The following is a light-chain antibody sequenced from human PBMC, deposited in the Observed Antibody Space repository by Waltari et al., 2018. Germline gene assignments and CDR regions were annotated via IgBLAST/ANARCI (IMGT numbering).Light chain of an antibody. CDR2: ATS. J-gene: IGLJ2*01. Sequence: VLTQSPSLTVSSGVTVTLTCGSSAGAVTSGHHPYLFRQRPGQPPWPLIYATSISHSWTPPRFSGSLLGGKAALTLSGAQHEDEADYYCLLSYSGAREGVFGGGTRLTVL. V-gene: IGLV7-46*01. CDR3: LLSYSGAREGV. CDR1: AGAVTSGHH.